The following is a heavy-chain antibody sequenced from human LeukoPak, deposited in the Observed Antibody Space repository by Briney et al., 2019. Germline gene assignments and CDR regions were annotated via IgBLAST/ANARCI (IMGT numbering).Heavy chain of an antibody. Sequence: PGGSLRLSCAASGFTFSTYGMHWVRQAPGKGLEWVAVVWYDGSNIHYVDSVKGRFTISRDNSKNTLYLQMNSLRAEDTAIYYCAKTIPYWYFDLWGHGTLVTVSS. V-gene: IGHV3-33*06. D-gene: IGHD5-24*01. CDR3: AKTIPYWYFDL. CDR2: VWYDGSNI. CDR1: GFTFSTYG. J-gene: IGHJ2*01.